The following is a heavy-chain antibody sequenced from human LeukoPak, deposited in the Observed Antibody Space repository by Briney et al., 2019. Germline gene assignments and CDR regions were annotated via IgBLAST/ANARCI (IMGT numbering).Heavy chain of an antibody. CDR1: GYTFTGYY. J-gene: IGHJ4*02. CDR2: INPNSGGT. V-gene: IGHV1-2*02. D-gene: IGHD1-26*01. CDR3: ARDGGLDGIVGAQGN. Sequence: ASVKVSCKASGYTFTGYYMHWVRQAPGQGLEWMGWINPNSGGTNYAQKFQGRVTMTRDTSISTAYMELIRLRSDDTAVYYSARDGGLDGIVGAQGNWGQGTLVTVSS.